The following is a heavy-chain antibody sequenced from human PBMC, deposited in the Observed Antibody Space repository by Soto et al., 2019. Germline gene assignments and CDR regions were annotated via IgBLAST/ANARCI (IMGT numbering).Heavy chain of an antibody. CDR3: ASLRSDSYYYDSSGS. Sequence: ASVKVSCKASGYTFTSYGISWVRQAPGQGLEWMGWISAYNGNTNYAQKLQGRVTMTADESTSTAYMELSSLRSEDTAVYYCASLRSDSYYYDSSGSWGQG. J-gene: IGHJ5*02. V-gene: IGHV1-18*01. CDR1: GYTFTSYG. CDR2: ISAYNGNT. D-gene: IGHD3-22*01.